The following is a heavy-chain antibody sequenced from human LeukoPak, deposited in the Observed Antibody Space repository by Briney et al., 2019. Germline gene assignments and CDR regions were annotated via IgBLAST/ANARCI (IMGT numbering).Heavy chain of an antibody. CDR2: IIPIFGTA. Sequence: SVKASCKASGGTFSSYAISWVRQAPGKGLEWMGRIIPIFGTANYAQKFQGRVTITTDESTSTAYMELSSLRSEDTAVYYCARVGVGATSPFGYWGQGTLVTVSS. J-gene: IGHJ4*02. D-gene: IGHD1-26*01. CDR1: GGTFSSYA. V-gene: IGHV1-69*05. CDR3: ARVGVGATSPFGY.